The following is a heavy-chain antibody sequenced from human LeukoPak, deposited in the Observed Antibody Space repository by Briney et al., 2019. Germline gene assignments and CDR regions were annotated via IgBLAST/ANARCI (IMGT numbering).Heavy chain of an antibody. J-gene: IGHJ4*02. Sequence: SGGSLRLSCAASGFTFSSYAMSWVRQAPGKGLEWVSAISGSGGSTYYADSVKGRFTISRDNSKNTLYLQMNSLRAEDTAVYYCAKALTTVTTRDIYFDYWGQGTLVTVSS. CDR1: GFTFSSYA. CDR3: AKALTTVTTRDIYFDY. V-gene: IGHV3-23*01. CDR2: ISGSGGST. D-gene: IGHD4-17*01.